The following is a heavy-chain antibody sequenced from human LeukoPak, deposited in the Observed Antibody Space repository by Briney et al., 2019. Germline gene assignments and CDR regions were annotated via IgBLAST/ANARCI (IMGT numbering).Heavy chain of an antibody. D-gene: IGHD6-13*01. V-gene: IGHV4-30-4*01. CDR3: ARDQAIAAAGLIDY. Sequence: SQTLSLTCTVSGGSISSGDYYWSWIRRPPGKGLEWLGYIYYSGSTYYNPSLKSRVTISVDTSKNQFSLKLSSVTAADTAVYYCARDQAIAAAGLIDYWGQGTLVTVSS. CDR2: IYYSGST. CDR1: GGSISSGDYY. J-gene: IGHJ4*02.